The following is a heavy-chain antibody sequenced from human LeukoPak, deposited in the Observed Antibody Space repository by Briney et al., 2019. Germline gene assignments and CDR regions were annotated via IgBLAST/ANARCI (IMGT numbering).Heavy chain of an antibody. J-gene: IGHJ5*02. CDR3: ARSDCSGGSCYRVFWFDP. V-gene: IGHV1-69*04. CDR1: LGTFSSYA. CDR2: IIPIFGIA. Sequence: ASVKVSCKASLGTFSSYAISWVRQAPGQGLEGMGRIIPIFGIANYAQKFQGRVTITADKSTSTAYMELSSLRSEDTAVYYCARSDCSGGSCYRVFWFDPWGQGTLVTVSS. D-gene: IGHD2-15*01.